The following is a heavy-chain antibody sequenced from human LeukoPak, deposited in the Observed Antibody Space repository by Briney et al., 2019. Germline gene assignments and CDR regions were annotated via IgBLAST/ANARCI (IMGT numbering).Heavy chain of an antibody. D-gene: IGHD3-10*01. Sequence: PGGSLRLSCAASGFTFSSYSMNWVRQAPGKGLEWVSYISSSSSTIYYADSVKGRFTISRDYSKNTLYLQMNSLRAEDTAVYYCAKDLGDFTYYYGSGTYYSASDYWGQGTLVTVSS. J-gene: IGHJ4*02. CDR1: GFTFSSYS. CDR3: AKDLGDFTYYYGSGTYYSASDY. CDR2: ISSSSSTI. V-gene: IGHV3-48*01.